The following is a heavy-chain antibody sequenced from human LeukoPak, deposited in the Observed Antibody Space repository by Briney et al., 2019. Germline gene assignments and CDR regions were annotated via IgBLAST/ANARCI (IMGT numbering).Heavy chain of an antibody. J-gene: IGHJ4*02. CDR2: IRYDGSNK. CDR1: GFTFSSYG. V-gene: IGHV3-30*02. Sequence: SGGSLRLSCAASGFTFSSYGIHWVRQTPGKGLERVTFIRYDGSNKYYADSVKGRFTISRDNAKNTLYLQMNSLRAEDTAVYYCARPLSGYSSSLGYWGQGTLVTVSS. D-gene: IGHD6-6*01. CDR3: ARPLSGYSSSLGY.